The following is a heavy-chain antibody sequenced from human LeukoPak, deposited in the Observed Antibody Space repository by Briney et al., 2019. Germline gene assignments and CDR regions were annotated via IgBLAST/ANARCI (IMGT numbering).Heavy chain of an antibody. CDR1: GESFNSHY. D-gene: IGHD3-3*01. CDR2: INRIGDA. Sequence: SETLSLTCAIHGESFNSHYLTCICPALGKRLECIGEINRIGDAKYNPSLKSRVINSVDTAKNQFSLRLTSVTAADTAVYYCARVKGGRMTIFRVVPFHFDYWGQGTLVTVSS. CDR3: ARVKGGRMTIFRVVPFHFDY. V-gene: IGHV4-34*01. J-gene: IGHJ4*02.